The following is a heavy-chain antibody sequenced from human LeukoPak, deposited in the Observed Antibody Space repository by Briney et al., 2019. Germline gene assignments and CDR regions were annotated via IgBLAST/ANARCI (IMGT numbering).Heavy chain of an antibody. D-gene: IGHD4-23*01. CDR1: GGSISSGGYS. CDR2: IYHSGST. CDR3: ARHPDYGGKGY. J-gene: IGHJ4*02. V-gene: IGHV4-30-2*01. Sequence: PSQTLSLTCAVSGGSISSGGYSWSWIRQPPGKGLEWIGYIYHSGSTNYNPSLKSRVTISVDTSKNQFSLKLSSVTAADTAVYYCARHPDYGGKGYWGQGTLVTVSS.